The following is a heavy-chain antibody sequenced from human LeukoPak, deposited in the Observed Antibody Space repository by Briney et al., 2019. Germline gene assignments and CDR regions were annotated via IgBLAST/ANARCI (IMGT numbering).Heavy chain of an antibody. V-gene: IGHV3-23*01. J-gene: IGHJ4*02. Sequence: PGGSLRLSCAASGFTFTNYALSWVRQAPGKGLEWVSAISGSGGSTYYADSVKGRFTISRDNSKNTLYLQMNSLRAEDTAVYYCAKKKGSGYPTPFDYWGQGTLVTVSS. CDR2: ISGSGGST. CDR3: AKKKGSGYPTPFDY. CDR1: GFTFTNYA. D-gene: IGHD3-22*01.